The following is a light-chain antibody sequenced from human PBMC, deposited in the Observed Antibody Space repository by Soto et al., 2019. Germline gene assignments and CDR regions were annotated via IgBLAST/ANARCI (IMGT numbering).Light chain of an antibody. CDR3: GADHGSGSNFVS. CDR1: SGYSNYK. V-gene: IGLV9-49*01. Sequence: QPVLTQPPSASASLGASVTLTCTLSSGYSNYKVDWYQQRPGKGPRFVMRVGTGGIVGSKGDGIPDRFSVLGSGLNRYLTIKNIQEEDESDYHCGADHGSGSNFVSFGGWTKLTVL. J-gene: IGLJ2*01. CDR2: VGTGGIVG.